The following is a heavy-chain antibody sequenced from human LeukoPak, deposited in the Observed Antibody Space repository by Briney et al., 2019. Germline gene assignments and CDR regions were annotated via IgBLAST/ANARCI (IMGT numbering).Heavy chain of an antibody. D-gene: IGHD1-1*01. Sequence: GGSLRLSCEASGFTFSSYAMHGVGQAPAKGLEWVAVRWYDGSNKYYADSVKGRFTISRDNSKNTLYLQMNSLRAEDTAVYYCARTTTSLRGAFDIWGQGTMVTVSS. CDR3: ARTTTSLRGAFDI. CDR2: RWYDGSNK. J-gene: IGHJ3*02. CDR1: GFTFSSYA. V-gene: IGHV3-33*01.